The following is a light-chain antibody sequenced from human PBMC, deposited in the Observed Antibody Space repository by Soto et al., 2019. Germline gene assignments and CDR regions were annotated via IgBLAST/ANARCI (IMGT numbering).Light chain of an antibody. CDR1: QSISIY. Sequence: DIQLTQSPSTLSASVGDRVTLTCMASQSISIYLAWYQQKPGKAPKLLIYEASSLESGVPSRFSGGGSGTEFTLTIASLQPDDFATYYCQQYETFSGMFGPGTKVDI. V-gene: IGKV1-5*03. J-gene: IGKJ1*01. CDR3: QQYETFSGM. CDR2: EAS.